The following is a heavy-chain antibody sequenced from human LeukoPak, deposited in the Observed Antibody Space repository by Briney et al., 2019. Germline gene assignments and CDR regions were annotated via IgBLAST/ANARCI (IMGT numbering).Heavy chain of an antibody. CDR1: DFNFVTYA. Sequence: GGSLRLSCAASDFNFVTYAMSWVRQAPGKGLEWVSTISGGGDVTYYADSVKGRFTISRDNSKNTLYLQMNSLRAEDTAVYYCAELGITMIGGVWGKGTTVTISS. CDR3: AELGITMIGGV. D-gene: IGHD3-10*02. V-gene: IGHV3-23*01. J-gene: IGHJ6*04. CDR2: ISGGGDVT.